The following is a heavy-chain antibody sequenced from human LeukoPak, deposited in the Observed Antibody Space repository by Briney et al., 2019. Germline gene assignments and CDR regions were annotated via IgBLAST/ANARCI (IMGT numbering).Heavy chain of an antibody. V-gene: IGHV1-69*02. D-gene: IGHD3-16*01. CDR3: ARAHVSERGSFDY. Sequence: SVNVSCKASGGTFSSYTISWVRQAPGQGLEWMGRIIPILGIANYAQKFRGRVTITADKSTSTAYMELSSLRSEDTAVYYCARAHVSERGSFDYWGRGTLVTVSS. CDR1: GGTFSSYT. J-gene: IGHJ4*02. CDR2: IIPILGIA.